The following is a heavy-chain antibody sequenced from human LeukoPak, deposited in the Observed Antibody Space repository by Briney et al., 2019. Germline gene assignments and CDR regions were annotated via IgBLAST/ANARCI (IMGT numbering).Heavy chain of an antibody. CDR2: ITYDGSSE. V-gene: IGHV3-30*18. CDR1: GFTFSNYG. CDR3: AKRGDGGHKSLEY. D-gene: IGHD3-16*01. J-gene: IGHJ4*02. Sequence: GGSLRLSCAASGFTFSNYGMLWVHQAPGKGLEWVATITYDGSSEYYADSVKDRFTVSRDNSKNTLYLQMSSLKTEDTAVYYCAKRGDGGHKSLEYWGQGTLVIVSS.